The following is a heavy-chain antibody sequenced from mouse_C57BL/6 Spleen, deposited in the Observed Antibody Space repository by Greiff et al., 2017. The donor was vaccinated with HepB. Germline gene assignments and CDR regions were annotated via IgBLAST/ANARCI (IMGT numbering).Heavy chain of an antibody. D-gene: IGHD1-1*01. CDR1: GFTFSDYY. CDR2: ISNGGGST. CDR3: ARPHYYGSSYFDY. J-gene: IGHJ2*01. V-gene: IGHV5-12*01. Sequence: EVQLVESGGGLVQPGGSLKLSCAASGFTFSDYYMYWVRQTPEKRLEWVAYISNGGGSTYYPDTVKGRFTISRDNAKNTLYLQMSRLKSEDTAMYYCARPHYYGSSYFDYWGQGTTLTVSS.